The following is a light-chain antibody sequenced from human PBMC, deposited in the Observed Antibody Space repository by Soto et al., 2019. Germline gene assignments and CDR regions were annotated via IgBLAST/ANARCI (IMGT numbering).Light chain of an antibody. J-gene: IGLJ1*01. Sequence: QSALTQPASVTGSPGHSITISCTGTSSDVGGYNYVSWYQQYPGKVPKLMIYAVTNRPSGVSNRFSASKSGNTASLTISGLQAEDEADYYCSSYTSSSTLVFGTGTKLTVL. CDR3: SSYTSSSTLV. CDR1: SSDVGGYNY. V-gene: IGLV2-14*01. CDR2: AVT.